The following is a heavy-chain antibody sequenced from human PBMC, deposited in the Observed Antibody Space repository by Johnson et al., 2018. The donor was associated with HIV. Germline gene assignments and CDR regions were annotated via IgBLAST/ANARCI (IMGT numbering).Heavy chain of an antibody. Sequence: QVQLVESGGGVVQPGRSLRLSCAASGFTFSYYGIHWVRQAPGKGLEWVAVISYAGSDKYYSDSVKGRFTISRDNSKNTLYLQMNSLRAEDTAVYYCARDQNIVLMVYAAPGAFDIWGQGTMVTVSS. J-gene: IGHJ3*02. CDR1: GFTFSYYG. D-gene: IGHD2-8*01. CDR2: ISYAGSDK. V-gene: IGHV3-30*03. CDR3: ARDQNIVLMVYAAPGAFDI.